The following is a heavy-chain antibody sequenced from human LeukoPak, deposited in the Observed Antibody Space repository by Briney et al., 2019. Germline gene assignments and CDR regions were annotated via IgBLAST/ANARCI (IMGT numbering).Heavy chain of an antibody. J-gene: IGHJ3*02. CDR3: AKDYYDNRGYAFDI. CDR2: IKPDGSEK. CDR1: GFTFSGRW. Sequence: GGSLRLSCVASGFTFSGRWMSWVRQAPGKGLEWVANIKPDGSEKNYVDSVKGRFTISRDNAKNTLYLQMNSLRTEDTAVYYCAKDYYDNRGYAFDIWGQGTMVSVSS. D-gene: IGHD3-22*01. V-gene: IGHV3-7*01.